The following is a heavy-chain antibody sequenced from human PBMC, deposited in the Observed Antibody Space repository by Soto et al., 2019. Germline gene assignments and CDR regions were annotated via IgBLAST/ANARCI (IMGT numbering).Heavy chain of an antibody. J-gene: IGHJ6*03. D-gene: IGHD3-10*01. V-gene: IGHV3-74*01. Sequence: EVQLVESGGGLVQPGGSLRLSCAASEFTFSGRSVHWVRQAPGKGLVWVSGIDKVGTDSTYADSVKCRFTSSRDNAKNTVNLQMHSLRVEATAVYYCARGWFGPDVWGKGTTVTVSS. CDR2: IDKVGTDS. CDR1: EFTFSGRS. CDR3: ARGWFGPDV.